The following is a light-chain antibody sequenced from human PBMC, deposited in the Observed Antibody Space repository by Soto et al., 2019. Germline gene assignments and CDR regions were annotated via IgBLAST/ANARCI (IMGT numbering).Light chain of an antibody. J-gene: IGLJ2*01. CDR2: EVS. CDR3: GSYTSSSTVV. V-gene: IGLV2-14*01. Sequence: QSALTQPASVSGSLGQSITISCTGSNRDIGAYNYVSWYQQHPRKAPKLMVYEVSNRPSGVSNRFSGSKSGNTASLTISGLQAEDEADYYCGSYTSSSTVVFGGGTQLTVL. CDR1: NRDIGAYNY.